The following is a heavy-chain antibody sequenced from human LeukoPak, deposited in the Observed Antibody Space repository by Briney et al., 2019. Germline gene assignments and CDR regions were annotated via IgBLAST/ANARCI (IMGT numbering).Heavy chain of an antibody. CDR2: IYYSGST. V-gene: IGHV4-59*01. CDR3: ARGIRYTSSRFDP. CDR1: GGSISSYY. Sequence: SETLSLTCTVSGGSISSYYLSWIRQPPGKGLEWIGYIYYSGSTNYNPSLKSRVTISVDTSKNQFSLKLSSVTAADTAVYYCARGIRYTSSRFDPWGQGTLVTVSS. J-gene: IGHJ5*02. D-gene: IGHD6-13*01.